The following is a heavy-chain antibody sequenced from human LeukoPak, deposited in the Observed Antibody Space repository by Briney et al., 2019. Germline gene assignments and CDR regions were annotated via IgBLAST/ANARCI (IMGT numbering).Heavy chain of an antibody. Sequence: GGSLRLSCAASGFRVSNNYMSWVRQAPGQGLEWVSVIYTGGSTHYADSVKGRFIISRDNSKNTVYLQMNSLRADDTAVYFCARRAGALYYYDTSGPFDHWGRGTLVTVSS. CDR2: IYTGGST. D-gene: IGHD3-22*01. CDR1: GFRVSNNY. V-gene: IGHV3-53*01. CDR3: ARRAGALYYYDTSGPFDH. J-gene: IGHJ4*02.